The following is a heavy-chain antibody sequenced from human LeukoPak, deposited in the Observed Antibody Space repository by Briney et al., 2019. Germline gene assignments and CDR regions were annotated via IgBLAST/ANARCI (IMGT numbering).Heavy chain of an antibody. CDR3: AVAYGGYDWEGGFDY. J-gene: IGHJ4*02. CDR2: IRSHGGHT. V-gene: IGHV3-64*01. D-gene: IGHD5-12*01. Sequence: GGSLRLSCAASGFTFSRYALHWVRQAPGKGLEYVTSIRSHGGHTLYKNSVKGRFPNSRDNSKYTLFLQLGSLRAEDMAVYYCAVAYGGYDWEGGFDYWGQGTLVTVSS. CDR1: GFTFSRYA.